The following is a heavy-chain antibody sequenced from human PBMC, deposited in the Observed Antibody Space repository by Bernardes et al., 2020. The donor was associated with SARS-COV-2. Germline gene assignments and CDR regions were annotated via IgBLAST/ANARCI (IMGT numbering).Heavy chain of an antibody. J-gene: IGHJ4*02. CDR3: VQRSSGWPYPFEY. CDR1: GITFSRYA. Sequence: GYLSPSCAGSGITFSRYAMRWVRPAPGKGLEWVSSISATGDNTKYADSVKGRFTISRDNFKKTLYLQVNSLRAEDTAVYYCVQRSSGWPYPFEYWGQGTLVTVSS. D-gene: IGHD6-19*01. V-gene: IGHV3-23*01. CDR2: ISATGDNT.